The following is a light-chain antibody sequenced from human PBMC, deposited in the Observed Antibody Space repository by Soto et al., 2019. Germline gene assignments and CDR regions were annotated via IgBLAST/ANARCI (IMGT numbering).Light chain of an antibody. J-gene: IGKJ1*01. CDR1: QSLLQSNGYNY. Sequence: SXSCSSSQSLLQSNGYNYLDWYLKKPGQSXXXXXXXXXXXXXXXXXXXXGSRSGTDFTLKIRRVEAEDAGVYYCMQSQNSPPTFGQGTKVDI. CDR3: MQSQNSPPT. CDR2: XXX. V-gene: IGKV2-28*01.